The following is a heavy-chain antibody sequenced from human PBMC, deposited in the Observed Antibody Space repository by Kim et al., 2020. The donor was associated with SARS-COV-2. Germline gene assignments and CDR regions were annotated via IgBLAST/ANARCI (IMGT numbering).Heavy chain of an antibody. Sequence: PSVKVSCKASGYTFTSYYMHWVRQAPGQGLEWMGIINPSGGSTSYAQKFQGRVTMTRDTSTSTVYMELSSLRSEDTAVYYCARVLSYDSTHYGMDVWGQGTTVTVSS. CDR3: ARVLSYDSTHYGMDV. V-gene: IGHV1-46*01. D-gene: IGHD5-18*01. J-gene: IGHJ6*02. CDR2: INPSGGST. CDR1: GYTFTSYY.